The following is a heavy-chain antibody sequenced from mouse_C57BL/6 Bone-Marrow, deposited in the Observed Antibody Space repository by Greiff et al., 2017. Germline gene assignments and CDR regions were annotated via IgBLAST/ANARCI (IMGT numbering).Heavy chain of an antibody. CDR3: ARRGPISTRGY. V-gene: IGHV1-64*01. D-gene: IGHD6-5*01. CDR2: IHPNSGST. Sequence: VQLQQSGAELVKPGASVKLSCKASGYTFTSYWMHWVKQRPGQGLEWIGMIHPNSGSTNYNEKFKSKATLTVDKSSSTAYMQLSSLTSEDSAVYCCARRGPISTRGYWGKGTTLPVS. CDR1: GYTFTSYW. J-gene: IGHJ2*01.